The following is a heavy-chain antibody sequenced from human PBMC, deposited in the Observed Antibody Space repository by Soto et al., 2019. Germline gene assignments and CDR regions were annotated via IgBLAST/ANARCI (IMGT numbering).Heavy chain of an antibody. CDR2: IKSKTDGGTT. CDR1: GFTFSSYA. J-gene: IGHJ4*02. V-gene: IGHV3-15*01. Sequence: PGGSLRLSCAASGFTFSSYAMSWVRQAPGKGLEWVGRIKSKTDGGTTDYAAPVKGRFTISRDDSKNTLFLQMNSLKTEDTAVYYCTTDYYERSGYYVFGYWGQGTLVTVSS. CDR3: TTDYYERSGYYVFGY. D-gene: IGHD3-22*01.